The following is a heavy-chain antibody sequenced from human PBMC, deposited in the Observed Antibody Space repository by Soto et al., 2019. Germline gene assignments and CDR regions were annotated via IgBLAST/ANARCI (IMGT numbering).Heavy chain of an antibody. J-gene: IGHJ4*02. CDR1: GFTFSSYG. V-gene: IGHV3-30*18. D-gene: IGHD3-3*01. CDR3: AKSEYYDFWSGFVY. Sequence: SLRLSCAASGFTFSSYGMHWVRQAPGKGLEWVAVISYDGSNKYYADSVKGRFTISRDNSKNTLYLQMNSLRAEDTAVYYCAKSEYYDFWSGFVYWGQGTLVTVSS. CDR2: ISYDGSNK.